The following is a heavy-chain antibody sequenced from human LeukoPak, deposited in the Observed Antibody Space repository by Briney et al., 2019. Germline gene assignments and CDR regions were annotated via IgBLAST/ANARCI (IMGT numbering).Heavy chain of an antibody. CDR2: IYTSGST. Sequence: SETLSLTCSASGGSISSYYWSWIRQPAGKGLEWIGRIYTSGSTNYNPSLKSRVIMSVDTSKNQLSLNLSSVTAADTAVYYCARDSGWYGGHHFDYWGQGTLVSVSS. D-gene: IGHD6-19*01. J-gene: IGHJ4*02. V-gene: IGHV4-4*07. CDR3: ARDSGWYGGHHFDY. CDR1: GGSISSYY.